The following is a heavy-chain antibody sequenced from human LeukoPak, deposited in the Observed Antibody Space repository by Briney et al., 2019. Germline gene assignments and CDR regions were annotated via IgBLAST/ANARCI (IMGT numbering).Heavy chain of an antibody. CDR2: ISSSSSYI. CDR3: ARDGITIFGVVIVPWFDP. CDR1: GFTFSSYS. V-gene: IGHV3-21*01. D-gene: IGHD3-3*01. Sequence: GGSLGLSCAASGFTFSSYSMNWVRQAPGKGLEWVSSISSSSSYIYYADSVKGRFTISRDNAKNSLYLQMNSLRAEDTAVYYCARDGITIFGVVIVPWFDPWGQGTLVTVSS. J-gene: IGHJ5*02.